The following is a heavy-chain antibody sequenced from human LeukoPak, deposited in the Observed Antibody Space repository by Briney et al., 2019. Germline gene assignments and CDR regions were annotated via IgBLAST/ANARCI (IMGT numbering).Heavy chain of an antibody. Sequence: SETLSLTCTVSGGSISSSSYYWGWIRQPPGKGLEWIGSIYYSGSTYYNPSLKSRVTISVDTSKNQFSLKLSSVTAADTAVYYCARLKWLRPYYYYGMDVWGQGTTVTVSS. J-gene: IGHJ6*02. CDR1: GGSISSSSYY. CDR2: IYYSGST. D-gene: IGHD5-12*01. V-gene: IGHV4-39*01. CDR3: ARLKWLRPYYYYGMDV.